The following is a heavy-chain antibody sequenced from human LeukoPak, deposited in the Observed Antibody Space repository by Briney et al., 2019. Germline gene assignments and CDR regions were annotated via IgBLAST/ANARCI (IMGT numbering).Heavy chain of an antibody. Sequence: PGGSLRLSCAASGFTFSSYAMSWVRQAPGKGLEWVANIKQDGSEKYYVDSVKGRFTISRDNAKNSLYLQMNSLRAEDTAVYYCARGIAAAGYWGQGTLVTVSS. CDR3: ARGIAAAGY. V-gene: IGHV3-7*01. CDR1: GFTFSSYA. CDR2: IKQDGSEK. D-gene: IGHD6-13*01. J-gene: IGHJ4*02.